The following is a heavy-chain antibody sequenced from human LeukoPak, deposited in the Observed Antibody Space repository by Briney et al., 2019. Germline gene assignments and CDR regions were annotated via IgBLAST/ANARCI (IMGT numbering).Heavy chain of an antibody. CDR2: IYHSGST. CDR3: ARGPDSSGYYYFDY. V-gene: IGHV4-30-2*05. J-gene: IGHJ4*02. Sequence: LRLSCAASGFTFSSYAMSWVRQAPGKGLEWIGYIYHSGSTYYNPSLKSRVIISVDTSKNQFSLKLSSVTAADTAVYYCARGPDSSGYYYFDYWGQGTLVTVAS. D-gene: IGHD3-22*01. CDR1: GFTFSSYA.